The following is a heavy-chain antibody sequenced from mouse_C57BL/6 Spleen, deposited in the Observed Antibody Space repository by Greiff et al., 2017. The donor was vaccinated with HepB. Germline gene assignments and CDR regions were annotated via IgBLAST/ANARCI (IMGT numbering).Heavy chain of an antibody. CDR1: GYSITSGYD. V-gene: IGHV3-1*01. Sequence: EVQLVESGPGMVKPSQSLSLTCTVTGYSITSGYDWHWIRHFPGNKLEWMGYISYSGSTNYNPSLKSRISITHDTSKNHFFLKLNSVTTEDTATYYCASSDGSSFYYAMDYWGQGTSVTVSS. CDR3: ASSDGSSFYYAMDY. J-gene: IGHJ4*01. CDR2: ISYSGST. D-gene: IGHD1-1*01.